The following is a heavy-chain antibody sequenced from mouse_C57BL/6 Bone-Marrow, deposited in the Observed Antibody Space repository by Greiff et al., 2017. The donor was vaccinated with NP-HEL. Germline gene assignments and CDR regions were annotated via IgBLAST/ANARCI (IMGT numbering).Heavy chain of an antibody. J-gene: IGHJ4*01. V-gene: IGHV1-50*01. CDR1: GYTFTSYW. Sequence: VQLQQSGAELVKPGASVKLSCKASGYTFTSYWMQWVNQRPGQGLEWIGEIDPSDSYTNYNQKFKGKATLTVDTSSSTAYMQLSSLTSEDSAVYYCARDWDYYAMDYWGQGTSVTVSS. CDR3: ARDWDYYAMDY. CDR2: IDPSDSYT. D-gene: IGHD4-1*01.